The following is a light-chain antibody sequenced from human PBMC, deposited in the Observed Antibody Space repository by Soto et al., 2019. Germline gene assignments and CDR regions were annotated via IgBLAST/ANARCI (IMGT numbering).Light chain of an antibody. CDR1: SSDVGRFNF. J-gene: IGLJ1*01. CDR2: DVS. V-gene: IGLV2-14*01. Sequence: QSALAQPASVSGSPGQSITISCTGTSSDVGRFNFVSWFQQHPGKAPKLLIYDVSNWPSGASDRFSGSKSGNTASLTISGLQAEDEDDYYCSSFTTSSTFVFGAGTKVTV. CDR3: SSFTTSSTFV.